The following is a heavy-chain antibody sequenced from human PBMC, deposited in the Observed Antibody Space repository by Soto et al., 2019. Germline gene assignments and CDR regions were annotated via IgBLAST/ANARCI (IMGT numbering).Heavy chain of an antibody. D-gene: IGHD3-9*01. Sequence: GGSLRLSCAASGFIFKMYWMHWVRQSPGKGLVWISRIYNDGTYSDYADSVRGRFTISRDNVNDTLYLQMNSLTTEDTAVYFCAKDRYFDSYYFDYWGQGTRVTVS. CDR2: IYNDGTYS. CDR1: GFIFKMYW. CDR3: AKDRYFDSYYFDY. J-gene: IGHJ4*02. V-gene: IGHV3-74*01.